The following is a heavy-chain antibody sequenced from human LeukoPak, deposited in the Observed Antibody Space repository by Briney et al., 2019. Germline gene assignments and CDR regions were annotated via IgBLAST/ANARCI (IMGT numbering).Heavy chain of an antibody. CDR2: IYHSGST. Sequence: SETLSLTCTVSGGSISSGGYYWSWIRQPPGKGLEWIGYIYHSGSTYYNPSLKSRVTISVDTSKNQFSLKLSSVTAADTAVYYCARVRAFDYYDSSGHLVNDAFDIWGQGTMVTVSS. D-gene: IGHD3-22*01. CDR1: GGSISSGGYY. CDR3: ARVRAFDYYDSSGHLVNDAFDI. J-gene: IGHJ3*02. V-gene: IGHV4-30-2*05.